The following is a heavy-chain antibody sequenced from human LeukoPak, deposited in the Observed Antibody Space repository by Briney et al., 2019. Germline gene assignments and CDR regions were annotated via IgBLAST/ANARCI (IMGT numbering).Heavy chain of an antibody. CDR1: GGSISSYY. V-gene: IGHV4-59*12. CDR3: AREGAAAGHYYYYYMDV. D-gene: IGHD6-13*01. CDR2: IYYSGST. Sequence: PSETLPLTCTVSGGSISSYYWSWIRQPPGKGLEWIGYIYYSGSTNYNPSLKSRVTISVDTSKNQFSLKLSSVTAADTAVYYCAREGAAAGHYYYYYMDVWGKGTTVTVSS. J-gene: IGHJ6*03.